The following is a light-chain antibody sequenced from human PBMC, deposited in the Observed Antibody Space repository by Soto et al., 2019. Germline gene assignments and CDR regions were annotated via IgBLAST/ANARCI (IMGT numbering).Light chain of an antibody. V-gene: IGKV3D-20*02. J-gene: IGKJ1*01. CDR3: QQRGNRPPWT. Sequence: ELVLTQSPGALSLSPGESATLSCRPSQSVSSSYLAWYQQKPGQAPRLLIYGASSRATGIPDRFSGSVSGTDFTLTISRLEPEDFAVYYCQQRGNRPPWTFGQGTKVDIK. CDR2: GAS. CDR1: QSVSSSY.